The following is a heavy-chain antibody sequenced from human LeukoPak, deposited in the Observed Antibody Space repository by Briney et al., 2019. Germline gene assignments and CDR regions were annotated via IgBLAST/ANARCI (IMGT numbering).Heavy chain of an antibody. D-gene: IGHD1-26*01. Sequence: SETLSLTCTVSSGSISWSSYYWGWIRQPPGKGLEWIGNIYYSGSTYHNPSLKSRVTISVDTSKNQFSLNLSSVTAADTAVYYCARGQMGATRLESSFDYWGQGTLVTVSS. J-gene: IGHJ4*02. V-gene: IGHV4-39*07. CDR3: ARGQMGATRLESSFDY. CDR1: SGSISWSSYY. CDR2: IYYSGST.